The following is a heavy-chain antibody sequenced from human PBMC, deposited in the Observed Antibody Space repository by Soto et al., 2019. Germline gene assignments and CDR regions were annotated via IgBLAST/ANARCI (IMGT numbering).Heavy chain of an antibody. CDR3: ARSVDKGDYLAHFDY. V-gene: IGHV4-31*03. J-gene: IGHJ4*02. CDR1: GGSISSGGYY. D-gene: IGHD4-17*01. CDR2: IYYSGST. Sequence: QVQLQESGPGLVKPSQTLSLTCTVSGGSISSGGYYWSWIRQHPGKGLEWIGYIYYSGSTYYNPSLKSRVTISVDTSKNQFSLKLSSVTAADTAVYYCARSVDKGDYLAHFDYWGQGTLVTVSS.